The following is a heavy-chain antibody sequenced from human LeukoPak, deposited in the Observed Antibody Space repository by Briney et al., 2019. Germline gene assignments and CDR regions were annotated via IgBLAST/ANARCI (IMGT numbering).Heavy chain of an antibody. J-gene: IGHJ3*02. D-gene: IGHD5-24*01. V-gene: IGHV4-59*08. CDR2: IHYSGST. CDR1: GASISSGDYY. CDR3: ARQASVEMATMAGSDAFDI. Sequence: SETLSLTCSVSGASISSGDYYWSWIRQHPGKGLEWIGYIHYSGSTNYNPSLKSRVTISVDTSKNQFSLKLSSVTAAGTAVYYCARQASVEMATMAGSDAFDIWGQGTTVTVSS.